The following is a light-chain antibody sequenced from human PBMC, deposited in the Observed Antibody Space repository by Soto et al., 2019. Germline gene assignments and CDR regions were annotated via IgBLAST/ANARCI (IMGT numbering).Light chain of an antibody. V-gene: IGKV3-20*01. CDR3: QQYGSSST. CDR2: GAS. CDR1: QSVSRSY. Sequence: EIVLTQSPATLSLSPGEKATLSCRASQSVSRSYLAWYQQKPGQAPRLLIYGASSRATGIPDRLSGSGSGTDFTLTISRMEPEDSAVYYCQQYGSSSTFGQGTRLEIK. J-gene: IGKJ5*01.